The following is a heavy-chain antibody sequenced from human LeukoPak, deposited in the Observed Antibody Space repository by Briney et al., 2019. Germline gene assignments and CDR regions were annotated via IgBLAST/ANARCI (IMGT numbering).Heavy chain of an antibody. CDR3: ARSSFSSRTFDY. J-gene: IGHJ4*02. Sequence: ASETLSLTCTVSGGSISSSSYYWGWIRQPPGKGLEWIGSIYYSGSTYYNPSLKSRVTISVDTSKNQFSLKLSSVTAADTAVYYCARSSFSSRTFDYWGQGTLVTVSS. CDR1: GGSISSSSYY. CDR2: IYYSGST. V-gene: IGHV4-39*07. D-gene: IGHD6-13*01.